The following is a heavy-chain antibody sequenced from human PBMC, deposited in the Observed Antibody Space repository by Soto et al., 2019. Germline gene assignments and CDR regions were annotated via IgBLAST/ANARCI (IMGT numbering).Heavy chain of an antibody. Sequence: QVQLVQSGAEVKKPGSSVKVSCKASGGTFSSYAISWVRQAPGQGLEWLGGIIPIFGTANYAQKFQGRVTITADESTSTAYMELSSLRSDDTAVYYCARVGVLVGATTYYYYGMDVWGQGTTVTVSS. J-gene: IGHJ6*02. CDR3: ARVGVLVGATTYYYYGMDV. CDR2: IIPIFGTA. D-gene: IGHD1-26*01. V-gene: IGHV1-69*01. CDR1: GGTFSSYA.